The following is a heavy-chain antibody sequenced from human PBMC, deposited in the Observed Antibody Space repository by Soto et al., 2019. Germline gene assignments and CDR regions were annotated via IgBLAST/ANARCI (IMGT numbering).Heavy chain of an antibody. CDR3: ARAPLT. V-gene: IGHV4-31*01. CDR1: GGSISSGGYY. Sequence: QVQLQESGPGLVKPSQTLSPTCTVSGGSISSGGYYWNWIRQHPGTGLSWFGYIYSSVSTDYNPSLQRLDSISGNTPKKAFYLKLSSVTDAHTAVYYLARAPLTWGQETLVTVCS. J-gene: IGHJ4*02. CDR2: IYSSVST.